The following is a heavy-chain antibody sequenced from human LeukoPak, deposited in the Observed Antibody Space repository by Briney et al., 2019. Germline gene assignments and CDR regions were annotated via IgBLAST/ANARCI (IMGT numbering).Heavy chain of an antibody. Sequence: SETLSLTCTVACGSIDSSTYCWGWLREPPGKGLELIGSIYSSGSTYYNPSLKSRATVSVDTSKNQISLKLTSVTAADTAVYYCARDRACSNGICSYFDYWGQGTVVAVSS. CDR1: CGSIDSSTYC. D-gene: IGHD2-8*01. V-gene: IGHV4-39*01. J-gene: IGHJ4*02. CDR3: ARDRACSNGICSYFDY. CDR2: IYSSGST.